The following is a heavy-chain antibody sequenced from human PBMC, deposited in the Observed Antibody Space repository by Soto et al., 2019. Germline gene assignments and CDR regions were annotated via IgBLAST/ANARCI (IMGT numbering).Heavy chain of an antibody. J-gene: IGHJ3*02. V-gene: IGHV3-7*01. CDR2: IKQDGSEK. CDR3: ERDFNSALDI. CDR1: GFIFSSYW. Sequence: PGGSLRLSCAATGFIFSSYWMSWVRQAPGKGLEWVANIKQDGSEKYYVDPAKGRFTISRDNAKNSLHLQMNSLRAEDTAVYYCERDFNSALDIWGQGKMVTVSS.